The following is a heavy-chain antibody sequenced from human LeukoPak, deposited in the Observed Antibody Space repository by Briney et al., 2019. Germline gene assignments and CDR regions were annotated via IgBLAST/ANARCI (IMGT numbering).Heavy chain of an antibody. CDR3: ARPRGSCSGGSCYYYYFDY. CDR2: IYHSGST. J-gene: IGHJ4*02. V-gene: IGHV4-38-2*01. D-gene: IGHD2-15*01. CDR1: GYSISSGYY. Sequence: SETLSLTCAVSGYSISSGYYWGWIRQPPGKGLEWLGSIYHSGSTYYNPSLKSRVTISVDTSKNQFSLKLSSVTAADTAVYYCARPRGSCSGGSCYYYYFDYWGQGTLVTVSS.